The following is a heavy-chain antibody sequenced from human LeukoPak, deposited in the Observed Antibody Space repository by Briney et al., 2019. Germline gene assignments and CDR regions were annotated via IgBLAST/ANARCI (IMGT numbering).Heavy chain of an antibody. Sequence: ASVKVSCKASGYTFTSYGVSWVRQAPGQGLEWMGWISTYGGGTNYARNLQGRVAVTTDTSTTTVYMELRSLRSDDTAVYYCARPNTDAAGYYFDYWGQGTLVTVSS. D-gene: IGHD6-13*01. CDR2: ISTYGGGT. J-gene: IGHJ4*02. CDR3: ARPNTDAAGYYFDY. V-gene: IGHV1-18*01. CDR1: GYTFTSYG.